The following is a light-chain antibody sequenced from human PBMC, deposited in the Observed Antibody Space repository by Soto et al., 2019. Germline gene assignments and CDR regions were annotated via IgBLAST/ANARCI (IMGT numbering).Light chain of an antibody. J-gene: IGLJ2*01. V-gene: IGLV2-14*01. CDR3: TSYASGSSHVV. Sequence: QSALTQPASVSGSPGQSITLSCTGTSSDMGGYDYVYCYQRHLGKAPKLIIYDVINRPEGVSNRFSGSNSGNTASLTISGLQAQDEADYYCTSYASGSSHVVFGGGTQLTVL. CDR1: SSDMGGYDY. CDR2: DVI.